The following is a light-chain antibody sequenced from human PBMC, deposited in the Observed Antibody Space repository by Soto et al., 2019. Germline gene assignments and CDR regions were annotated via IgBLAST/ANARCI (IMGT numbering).Light chain of an antibody. CDR3: SSYTSSSLYV. CDR2: DVS. V-gene: IGLV2-14*01. J-gene: IGLJ1*01. CDR1: ISDVGGYSY. Sequence: SLLSQPPSVCGSPGQSITISCTGTISDVGGYSYVSWYQQLPGKAPKLMIYDVSDRPSGVSNRFSGYKSGNTASLTISGLQAEDEADYYCSSYTSSSLYVFGTGTTVTV.